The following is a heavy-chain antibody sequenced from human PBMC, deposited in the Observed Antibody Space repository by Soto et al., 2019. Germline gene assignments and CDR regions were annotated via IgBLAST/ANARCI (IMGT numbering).Heavy chain of an antibody. Sequence: PGGSLRLSCAASGFTFSDYYMTWIRQAPGKGLEWVSYISSGGGSTDSADSVKGRFTISRDNAENSLSLQMNGLRAEDTAVYYCARVHMMLFSYYYAMDVWGQGTTVTVSS. CDR2: ISSGGGST. CDR1: GFTFSDYY. D-gene: IGHD3-16*01. CDR3: ARVHMMLFSYYYAMDV. J-gene: IGHJ6*02. V-gene: IGHV3-11*01.